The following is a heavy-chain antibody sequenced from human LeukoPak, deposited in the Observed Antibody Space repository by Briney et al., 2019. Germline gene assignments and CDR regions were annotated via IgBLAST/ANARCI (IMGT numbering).Heavy chain of an antibody. Sequence: GASVNVSCKASDYTFTSYGISWVQQAPGQGLEWMGWISAYNGNTNYAQKFQGRVTMTTDTSTSTAYMELRSLRSDDTAVYYCASPEAAAGIVPHYFDYWGQGTLVTVSS. V-gene: IGHV1-18*01. D-gene: IGHD6-13*01. CDR2: ISAYNGNT. CDR3: ASPEAAAGIVPHYFDY. J-gene: IGHJ4*02. CDR1: DYTFTSYG.